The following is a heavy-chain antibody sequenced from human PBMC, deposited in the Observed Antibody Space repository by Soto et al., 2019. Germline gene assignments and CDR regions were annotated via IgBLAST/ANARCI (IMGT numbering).Heavy chain of an antibody. CDR1: GYTFTNYA. CDR3: AGAGSPSGSGTYDWFDP. J-gene: IGHJ5*02. V-gene: IGHV1-3*01. Sequence: QVQLVQSGAEVKKPGASVKVSCKASGYTFTNYAVHWVRQAPGQRLEWMGWINAGNGNTKYSQKFQGRVTITRDTPGSTANMQWSSLRAEDTAMYYCAGAGSPSGSGTYDWFDPWGQGTLVTVSS. D-gene: IGHD3-10*01. CDR2: INAGNGNT.